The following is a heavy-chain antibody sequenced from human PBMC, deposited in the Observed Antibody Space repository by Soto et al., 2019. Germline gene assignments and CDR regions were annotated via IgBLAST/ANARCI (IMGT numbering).Heavy chain of an antibody. V-gene: IGHV1-18*01. D-gene: IGHD3-10*01. J-gene: IGHJ5*02. CDR2: ISAYNGNT. Sequence: QVQLVQSGAEVKKPGASVKVSCKASGYTFTSYGISWVRQAPGQGLEWMGWISAYNGNTNYAQKLQGRVTMTTDTSTRTAYMELRSLRSDDTAVYYCARDRDYYCSGSYYRDWFDPWGQGTLVPVSS. CDR1: GYTFTSYG. CDR3: ARDRDYYCSGSYYRDWFDP.